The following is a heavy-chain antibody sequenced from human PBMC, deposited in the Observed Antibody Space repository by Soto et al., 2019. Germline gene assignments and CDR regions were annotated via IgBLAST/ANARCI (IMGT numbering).Heavy chain of an antibody. J-gene: IGHJ6*02. CDR2: IDPSDSYT. Sequence: PGESLKISCKGSGYSFTSYWISWVRQMPGKGLEWMGRIDPSDSYTNYSPSFQGHVTISADKSISTAYLQWSSLKASDTAMYYCARWQSQYSPRYYGMDVWGQGTTVTVSS. V-gene: IGHV5-10-1*01. CDR3: ARWQSQYSPRYYGMDV. D-gene: IGHD2-21*01. CDR1: GYSFTSYW.